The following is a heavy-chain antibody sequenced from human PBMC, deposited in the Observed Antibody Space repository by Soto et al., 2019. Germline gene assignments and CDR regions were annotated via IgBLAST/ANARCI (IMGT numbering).Heavy chain of an antibody. J-gene: IGHJ4*02. V-gene: IGHV1-69*13. CDR3: ANGPVTMTGSYFDY. CDR2: IIPTFSIS. CDR1: GGTFDMYA. Sequence: SGKVSCKISGGTFDMYALNWVRQAPGQGLEWMGGIIPTFSISKYARKFQGRVTITADGSTSTTYLELSSLRSDDTALYYCANGPVTMTGSYFDYWGQGTQVTVSS. D-gene: IGHD3-22*01.